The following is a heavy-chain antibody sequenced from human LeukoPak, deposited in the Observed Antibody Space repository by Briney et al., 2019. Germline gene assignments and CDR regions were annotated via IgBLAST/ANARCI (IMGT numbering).Heavy chain of an antibody. D-gene: IGHD3-3*01. CDR1: GFTFSSYA. CDR3: ARGYDFWSGYWSHSDY. V-gene: IGHV3-64*01. CDR2: ISSNGGST. J-gene: IGHJ4*02. Sequence: PGGSLRLSCAASGFTFSSYAMHWVRQAPGKGLEYVSAISSNGGSTYYANSVKGRFTISRDNSKNTLYLQMGSLGAEDMAVYYCARGYDFWSGYWSHSDYWGQGTLVTVSS.